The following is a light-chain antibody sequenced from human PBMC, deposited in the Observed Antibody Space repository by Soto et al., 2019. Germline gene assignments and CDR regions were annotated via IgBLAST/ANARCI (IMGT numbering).Light chain of an antibody. Sequence: IVLTQSPGTLCLSPEERGTLSCRASQSVSSSYLAWYQQKPGQAPRLLIYGASSRATGIPDRFSGSVSGTGFTLTISRLEPEDFAVYYCQQYGSSPPWTFGQGTKVDIK. CDR2: GAS. CDR3: QQYGSSPPWT. V-gene: IGKV3-20*01. CDR1: QSVSSSY. J-gene: IGKJ1*01.